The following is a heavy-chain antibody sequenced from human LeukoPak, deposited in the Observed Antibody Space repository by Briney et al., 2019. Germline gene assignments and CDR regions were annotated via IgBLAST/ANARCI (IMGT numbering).Heavy chain of an antibody. CDR1: GGSISSYY. D-gene: IGHD3-22*01. CDR3: ARVGYYYDSSGFDWYFDL. J-gene: IGHJ2*01. Sequence: SETLSLTCTVSGGSISSYYWSWIRQPAGKGLEWIGRIYTSGSTNYNPSLKSRVTMSVDTSKNLFSLKLSSVTAADTAVYYCARVGYYYDSSGFDWYFDLWGRGTLVTVSS. V-gene: IGHV4-4*07. CDR2: IYTSGST.